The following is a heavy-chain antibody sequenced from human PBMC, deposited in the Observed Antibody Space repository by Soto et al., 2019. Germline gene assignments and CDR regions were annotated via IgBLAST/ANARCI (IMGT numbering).Heavy chain of an antibody. CDR2: IYWDDDK. CDR3: AHTLVAGLGYYFDY. CDR1: GFSLSTSGVG. Sequence: SGPTLVNPTQTLTLTCTFSGFSLSTSGVGVGWIRQPPGKALEWLALIYWDDDKRYSPSLKSRLTITKDTSKNQVVLTMTNMDPMDTATYFCAHTLVAGLGYYFDYWGQGTLVTVSS. D-gene: IGHD6-19*01. J-gene: IGHJ4*02. V-gene: IGHV2-5*02.